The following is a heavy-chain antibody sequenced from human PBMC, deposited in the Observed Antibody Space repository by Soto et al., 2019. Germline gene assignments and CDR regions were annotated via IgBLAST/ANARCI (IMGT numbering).Heavy chain of an antibody. D-gene: IGHD6-13*01. Sequence: QVQLQQWGAGLLKPSETLSLTCAVYGGSFSGYYWSWIRQPPGKGLEWIGEINHSGSTNYNPSLKSRVTISVDTSKNQFSLKLSSVTAADTAVYYCARTAAGYYYYYGMDVWGQGTTVTVSS. CDR2: INHSGST. V-gene: IGHV4-34*01. CDR3: ARTAAGYYYYYGMDV. J-gene: IGHJ6*02. CDR1: GGSFSGYY.